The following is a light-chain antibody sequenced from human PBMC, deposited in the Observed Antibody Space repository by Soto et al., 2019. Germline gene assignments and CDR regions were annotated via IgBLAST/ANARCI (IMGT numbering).Light chain of an antibody. J-gene: IGLJ3*02. CDR1: RSDVGAYNY. Sequence: QSALTQPASVSGSPGQSNTISCTGTRSDVGAYNYVSWYQQQPGKAPKLMIYEVTNRPSGVSNRFSGSKSGNTASLTFSGLQAEDEADYYCSSLTTSNTLVFGGGTKLTVL. CDR3: SSLTTSNTLV. CDR2: EVT. V-gene: IGLV2-14*01.